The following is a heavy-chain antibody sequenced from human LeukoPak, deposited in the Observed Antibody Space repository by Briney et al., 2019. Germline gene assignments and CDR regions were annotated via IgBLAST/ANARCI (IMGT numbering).Heavy chain of an antibody. Sequence: SQTLSLTCTVSGGSISSGGYYWSWIRQHPGKGLEWIGYIYYSGSTYYNPPLKSRVTISVDTSKNQFSLKLSSVTAADTAVYYCARAGLGGITFGGVIVFAFDIWGQGTMVTVSS. J-gene: IGHJ3*02. D-gene: IGHD3-16*02. CDR3: ARAGLGGITFGGVIVFAFDI. V-gene: IGHV4-31*03. CDR2: IYYSGST. CDR1: GGSISSGGYY.